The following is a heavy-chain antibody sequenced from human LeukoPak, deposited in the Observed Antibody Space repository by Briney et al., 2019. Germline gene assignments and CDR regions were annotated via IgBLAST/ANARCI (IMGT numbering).Heavy chain of an antibody. D-gene: IGHD2-21*01. CDR3: ARGAHIDY. V-gene: IGHV4-34*01. Sequence: SETLSLTCAVYGGSFSGYYWSWIRQPPGKGLEWIGEINHSGSTNYNPSLKSRVTISVDTSKNQFSLKLSSVTAADTAVYYCARGAHIDYWGQGTPVTVSS. J-gene: IGHJ4*02. CDR1: GGSFSGYY. CDR2: INHSGST.